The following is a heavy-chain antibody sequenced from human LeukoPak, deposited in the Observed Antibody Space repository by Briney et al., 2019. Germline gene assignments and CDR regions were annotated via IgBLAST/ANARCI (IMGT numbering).Heavy chain of an antibody. CDR2: INPNSGGT. CDR1: GYTFNSYG. Sequence: ASVKVSCKASGYTFNSYGISWLRQAPGQGLEWMGWINPNSGGTNYAQKFQGRVTMTRDTSISTAYMELSRLRSDDTAVYYCARRGVGATTSMWLDPWGQGTLVTVSS. J-gene: IGHJ5*02. V-gene: IGHV1-2*02. D-gene: IGHD1-26*01. CDR3: ARRGVGATTSMWLDP.